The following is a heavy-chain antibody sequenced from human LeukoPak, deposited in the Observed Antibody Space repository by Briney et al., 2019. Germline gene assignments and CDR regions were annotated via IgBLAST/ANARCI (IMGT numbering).Heavy chain of an antibody. CDR2: ISAYNGNT. Sequence: ASVKVSCKASGYTFTSYYMHWVRQAPGQGLEWMGWISAYNGNTNYAQKFQGRVTITRDTSASTAYMELSSLRSEDMAVYYCARGQYYDFWSGYSPYYMDVWGKGTTVTVSS. V-gene: IGHV1-3*03. CDR3: ARGQYYDFWSGYSPYYMDV. J-gene: IGHJ6*03. D-gene: IGHD3-3*01. CDR1: GYTFTSYY.